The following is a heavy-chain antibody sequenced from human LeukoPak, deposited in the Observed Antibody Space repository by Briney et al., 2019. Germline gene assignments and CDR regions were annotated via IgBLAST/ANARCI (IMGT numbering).Heavy chain of an antibody. J-gene: IGHJ4*02. CDR1: GYTFTSYG. CDR3: ARAGEDIVVVPAASFDY. CDR2: ISAYNGNT. V-gene: IGHV1-18*01. D-gene: IGHD2-2*01. Sequence: GASVKVSCKASGYTFTSYGISWVRQALGQGLEWMGWISAYNGNTNYAQKLQGRVTMTTDTSTSTAYMELRSLRSDDTAAYYCARAGEDIVVVPAASFDYWGQGTLVTVSS.